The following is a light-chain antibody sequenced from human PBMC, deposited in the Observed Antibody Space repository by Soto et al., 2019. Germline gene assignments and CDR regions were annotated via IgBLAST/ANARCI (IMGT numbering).Light chain of an antibody. Sequence: EIVLTQSPGTLSLSPGERATLSCRPSQSVSSTYLGWYQQKPGQAPRLLIYAASSRATGIPDRFSGGASATDFTLTISRLEPEDFAVYYCRHYINSQWTFGQGTKVEIK. V-gene: IGKV3-20*01. J-gene: IGKJ1*01. CDR3: RHYINSQWT. CDR2: AAS. CDR1: QSVSSTY.